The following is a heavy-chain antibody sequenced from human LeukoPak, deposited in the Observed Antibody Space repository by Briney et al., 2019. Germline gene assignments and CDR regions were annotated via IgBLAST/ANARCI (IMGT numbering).Heavy chain of an antibody. CDR1: GGSISSGSYY. Sequence: SQTLSLTCTLSGGSISSGSYYWSWIRQPAGKGLEWIGRIYTSGSTNYNPSLKSRVTISVDTSKNQFSLKLSSVTAADTAVYYCAREGLHVDYWGQGTLVTVSS. CDR3: AREGLHVDY. CDR2: IYTSGST. D-gene: IGHD5-24*01. J-gene: IGHJ4*02. V-gene: IGHV4-61*02.